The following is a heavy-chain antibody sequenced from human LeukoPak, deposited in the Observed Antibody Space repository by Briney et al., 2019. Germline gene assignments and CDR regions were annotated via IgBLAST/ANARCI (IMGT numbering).Heavy chain of an antibody. CDR2: FDPEDGET. CDR1: GYTLTELS. V-gene: IGHV1-24*01. CDR3: ATGIGFYGSGRRSAVLNWFDP. D-gene: IGHD3-10*01. J-gene: IGHJ5*02. Sequence: ASVKVSCKVSGYTLTELSMHWVRQAPGKGLEWMGGFDPEDGETIYAQKFQGRVTMTEDTSTDTAYMELSSLRSEDTAVYYCATGIGFYGSGRRSAVLNWFDPWGQGTLVTVSS.